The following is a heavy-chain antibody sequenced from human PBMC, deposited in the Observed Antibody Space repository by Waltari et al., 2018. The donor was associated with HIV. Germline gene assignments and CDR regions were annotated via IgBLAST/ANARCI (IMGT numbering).Heavy chain of an antibody. CDR1: GFTFSTYW. CDR2: IKQDGSEK. V-gene: IGHV3-7*01. Sequence: EVRLLDPGGALVEPGGALIFTGAASGFTFSTYWMTWVRQAPGKGLEWVANIKQDGSEKYYADSVKGRFTISRDNAKNSLYLQMNSLRAEDTAVYYCASLYCSGGSCYDYWGQGTLVTVSS. D-gene: IGHD2-15*01. CDR3: ASLYCSGGSCYDY. J-gene: IGHJ4*02.